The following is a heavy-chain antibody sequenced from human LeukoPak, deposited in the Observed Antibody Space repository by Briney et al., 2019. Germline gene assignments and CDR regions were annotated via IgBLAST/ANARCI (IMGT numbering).Heavy chain of an antibody. D-gene: IGHD6-13*01. CDR2: ITSTGSYV. J-gene: IGHJ4*02. CDR3: ATDRGYSTFDY. V-gene: IGHV3-21*01. Sequence: GGSLRLSCAASGFTVSSNYMSWVRQAPGKRLEWISSITSTGSYVFYADSVRGRFTISRDNAKNSLYLQMTSLRAEDTALYYCATDRGYSTFDYWGQGTLVTVSS. CDR1: GFTVSSNY.